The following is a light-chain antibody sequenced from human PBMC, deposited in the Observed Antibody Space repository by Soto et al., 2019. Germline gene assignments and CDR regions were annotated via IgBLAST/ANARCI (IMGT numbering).Light chain of an antibody. CDR3: QQSYSTLL. V-gene: IGKV1-33*01. Sequence: DIQMTHSTSSLSASVGDRVTITCQARHDISNYLNWYQQKPGQAPKLLIYAASNLETGVPSRFSGSGSGTDFTFTISSMQPEDIATYYCQQSYSTLLFGQGTKVEIK. J-gene: IGKJ1*01. CDR1: HDISNY. CDR2: AAS.